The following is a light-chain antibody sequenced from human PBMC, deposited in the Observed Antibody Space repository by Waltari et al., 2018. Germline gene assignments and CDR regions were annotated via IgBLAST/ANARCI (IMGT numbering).Light chain of an antibody. Sequence: NFMLTQPHSVSESPGKTVTISCTRSGGSIASNYLQWYQQRPGSAPTTVIYEDNLRPSGVPDRFSGSVDSSSNSASLTISGLRTDDEADYYCQSYDITNWVFGGGTKLTVL. CDR1: GGSIASNY. V-gene: IGLV6-57*04. J-gene: IGLJ3*02. CDR3: QSYDITNWV. CDR2: EDN.